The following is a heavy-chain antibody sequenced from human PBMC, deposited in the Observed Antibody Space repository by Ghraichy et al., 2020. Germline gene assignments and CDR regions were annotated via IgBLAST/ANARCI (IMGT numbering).Heavy chain of an antibody. D-gene: IGHD6-19*01. J-gene: IGHJ4*02. CDR1: RFTFSSYS. CDR3: ARDQKQWLTTWEIDY. V-gene: IGHV3-48*02. CDR2: ISSSSSTI. Sequence: GGSLRLSCAASRFTFSSYSMNWVRQAPGKGLEWVSYISSSSSTIYYADSVKGRFTISRDNAKNSLFLQMNSLRDEDTAVYYCARDQKQWLTTWEIDYWGQGTLVTVSS.